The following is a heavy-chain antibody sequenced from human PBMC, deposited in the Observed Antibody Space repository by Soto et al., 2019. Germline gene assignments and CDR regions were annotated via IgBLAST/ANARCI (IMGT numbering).Heavy chain of an antibody. J-gene: IGHJ6*02. Sequence: PVKVSCKASGGTFSSYLISWVRQAPGQGLEWMGRIIPILGIANYAQKFQGRVTITAGKSTSTAYMELSSLRSEDTAVYYCARVYGSGSYYRYYYYYGMDVWGQGTTVTVSS. D-gene: IGHD3-10*01. V-gene: IGHV1-69*04. CDR2: IIPILGIA. CDR3: ARVYGSGSYYRYYYYYGMDV. CDR1: GGTFSSYL.